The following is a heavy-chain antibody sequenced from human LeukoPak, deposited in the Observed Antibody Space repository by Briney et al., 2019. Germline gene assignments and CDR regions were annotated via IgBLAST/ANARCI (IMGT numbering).Heavy chain of an antibody. CDR1: GFTFDDYA. D-gene: IGHD1-1*01. CDR2: ISWNSGTI. Sequence: GGSLRLSCAASGFTFDDYAIHWVRQAPGKGLEWVSGISWNSGTIAYADSVKGRFTISRDNAKNSLYLQINSLRAEDTALYYCAKGSAGGTVRRALDCWGQGTLVTVSS. CDR3: AKGSAGGTVRRALDC. V-gene: IGHV3-9*01. J-gene: IGHJ4*02.